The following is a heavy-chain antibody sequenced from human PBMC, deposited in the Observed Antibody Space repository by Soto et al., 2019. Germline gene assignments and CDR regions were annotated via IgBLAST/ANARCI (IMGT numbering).Heavy chain of an antibody. Sequence: SVKVSCKASGGTFSSYAISWVRQAPGQGLEWMGGIIPIFGTANYAQKFQGRVTITADESTSTAYMELSSLRSEDTAVYYCARDRPDYSSSSPRYYYYGMDVWGQGTTVTAP. CDR1: GGTFSSYA. D-gene: IGHD6-6*01. V-gene: IGHV1-69*13. CDR3: ARDRPDYSSSSPRYYYYGMDV. J-gene: IGHJ6*02. CDR2: IIPIFGTA.